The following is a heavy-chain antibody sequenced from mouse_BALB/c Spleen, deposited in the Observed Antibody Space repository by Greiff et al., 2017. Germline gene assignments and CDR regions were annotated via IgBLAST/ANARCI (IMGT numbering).Heavy chain of an antibody. CDR2: IYPSDSYT. D-gene: IGHD2-4*01. V-gene: IGHV1-69*02. CDR1: GYTFTSYW. J-gene: IGHJ3*01. CDR3: TREEDDYDGPWFAY. Sequence: VQLQQSGAELVRPGASVKLSCKASGYTFTSYWINWVKQRPGQGLEWIGNIYPSDSYTNYNQKFKDKATLTVDKSSSTAYMQLSSPTSEDSAVYYCTREEDDYDGPWFAYWGQGTLVTVSA.